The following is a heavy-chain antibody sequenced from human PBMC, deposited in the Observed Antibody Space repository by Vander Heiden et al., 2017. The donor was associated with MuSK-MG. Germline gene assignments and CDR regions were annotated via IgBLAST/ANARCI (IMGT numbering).Heavy chain of an antibody. J-gene: IGHJ4*02. CDR3: GRDGTYRSSSFDY. D-gene: IGHD6-6*01. Sequence: EVQLVESGGGLVQPGGSLRLSCAASGFTFSSYWMHWVRQAPGKGLVWVSRINSDGSSTSYADALKGRFTISRDNAKNTMYLQMKSMRAEDTAVYYCGRDGTYRSSSFDYWGQGTLVTVYS. V-gene: IGHV3-74*01. CDR1: GFTFSSYW. CDR2: INSDGSST.